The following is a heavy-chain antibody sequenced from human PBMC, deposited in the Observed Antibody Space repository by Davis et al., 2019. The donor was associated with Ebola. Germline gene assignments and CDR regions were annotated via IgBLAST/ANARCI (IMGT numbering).Heavy chain of an antibody. CDR1: GFTFSSYG. J-gene: IGHJ3*02. D-gene: IGHD5-18*01. CDR2: ISYDGSNK. CDR3: AKDLFRGYSYVGAFDI. Sequence: GESLKISCAASGFTFSSYGMHWVRQAPGKGLEWVAVISYDGSNKYYADSVKGRFTIPRDNSKNTLYLQMNSLRAEDTAVYYCAKDLFRGYSYVGAFDIWGQGTMVTVS. V-gene: IGHV3-30*18.